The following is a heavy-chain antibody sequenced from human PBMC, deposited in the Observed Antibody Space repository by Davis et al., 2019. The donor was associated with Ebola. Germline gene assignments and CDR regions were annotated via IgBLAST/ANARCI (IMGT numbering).Heavy chain of an antibody. Sequence: HTGGSLRLSCAASGFTFSSYAMSWVRQAPGKGLVWVARIRSDGSSTIYADSVEGRFTISRDNAKNTLYLQMNSLRAEDTAVYYCASSDFDYWGQGTLVTVSS. J-gene: IGHJ4*02. V-gene: IGHV3-74*01. CDR3: ASSDFDY. D-gene: IGHD3-10*01. CDR1: GFTFSSYA. CDR2: IRSDGSST.